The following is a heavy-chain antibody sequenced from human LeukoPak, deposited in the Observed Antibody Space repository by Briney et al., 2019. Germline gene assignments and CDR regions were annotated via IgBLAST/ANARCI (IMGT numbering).Heavy chain of an antibody. V-gene: IGHV3-30*04. CDR1: GFTFSSYA. J-gene: IGHJ6*02. CDR2: ISYDGSNK. CDR3: ARRNAMDV. Sequence: GGSLRLSCAASGFTFSSYAMHWVRQAPGKGLEWVAVISYDGSNKYYADSVKGRFTISRDNSKNTLYLQMNSLRAEVTAVYYCARRNAMDVWGQGTTVIVFS.